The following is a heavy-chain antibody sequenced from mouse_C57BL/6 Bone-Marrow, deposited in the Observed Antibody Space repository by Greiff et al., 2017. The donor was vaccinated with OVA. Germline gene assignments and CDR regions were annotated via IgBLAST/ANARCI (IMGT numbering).Heavy chain of an antibody. CDR2: IYPGSGST. Sequence: VQLQQPGAELVKPGASVKMSCKASGYTFTSYWITWVKQRPGQGLEWIGDIYPGSGSTNYNEKFKSKATLTVDTSSSTAYMQLSSLTSEDSAVYYCALYYGSSYWFAYWGQGTLVTVSA. V-gene: IGHV1-55*01. J-gene: IGHJ3*01. D-gene: IGHD1-1*01. CDR3: ALYYGSSYWFAY. CDR1: GYTFTSYW.